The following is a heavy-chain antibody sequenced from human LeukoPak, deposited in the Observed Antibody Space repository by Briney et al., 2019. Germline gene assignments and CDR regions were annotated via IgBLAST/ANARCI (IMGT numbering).Heavy chain of an antibody. D-gene: IGHD7-27*01. V-gene: IGHV2-5*01. CDR2: IYWNDDT. J-gene: IGHJ3*02. CDR1: GFSLSTSGVG. Sequence: SGPTLVKPTQTLTLTCTFSGFSLSTSGVGVGWIRQPPGKALEWLALIYWNDDTPYNPSLKSRLTITKDTSKHQVVLTMTNMDPVDTATYYCAHTFNWGFDIWGQGAMFTVSS. CDR3: AHTFNWGFDI.